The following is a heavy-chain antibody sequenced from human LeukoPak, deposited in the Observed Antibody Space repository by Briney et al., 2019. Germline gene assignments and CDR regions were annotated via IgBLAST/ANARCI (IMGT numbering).Heavy chain of an antibody. Sequence: ASVKVSCKASGYTFTGYYMHWVRQAPGQGLEWMGIINPSGGSTSYAQKFQGRVTMTRDMSTSTVYMELSSLRSEDTAVYYCARTIVGAEFDYWGQGTLVTVSS. J-gene: IGHJ4*02. CDR1: GYTFTGYY. V-gene: IGHV1-46*01. CDR3: ARTIVGAEFDY. CDR2: INPSGGST. D-gene: IGHD1-26*01.